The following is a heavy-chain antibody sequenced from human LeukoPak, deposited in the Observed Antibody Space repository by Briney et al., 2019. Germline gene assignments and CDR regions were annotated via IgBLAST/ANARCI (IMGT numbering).Heavy chain of an antibody. J-gene: IGHJ2*01. D-gene: IGHD4-17*01. Sequence: GGSLRLSCAASGFTFRNYSMNWVRQAPGKGLEWVSSIGSNSGFIYYTDSIKGRFSISRDNAKNSLYLQMNSLRAADTAVYYCARYYADYDHWYFDLWGRGTLVTVSS. CDR1: GFTFRNYS. CDR2: IGSNSGFI. CDR3: ARYYADYDHWYFDL. V-gene: IGHV3-21*01.